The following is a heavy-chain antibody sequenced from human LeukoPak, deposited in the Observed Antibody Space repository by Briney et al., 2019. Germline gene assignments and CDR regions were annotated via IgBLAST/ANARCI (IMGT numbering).Heavy chain of an antibody. Sequence: PSETLPLTCTVSGDSISSGAYYWSWIRQPPGKGLEWIGYFYGSGSASYNPSLKSRVTISVDRSNNQFSLKMSSVTAADTAVYYCVRDVSQRRHFDYWGQGTLVTVSS. J-gene: IGHJ4*02. CDR1: GDSISSGAYY. CDR2: FYGSGSA. D-gene: IGHD1-1*01. CDR3: VRDVSQRRHFDY. V-gene: IGHV4-30-2*01.